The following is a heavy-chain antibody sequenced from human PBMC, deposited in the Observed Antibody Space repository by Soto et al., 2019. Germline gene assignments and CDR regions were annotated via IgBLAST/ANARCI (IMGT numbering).Heavy chain of an antibody. CDR1: VGSISSGGYY. J-gene: IGHJ5*02. D-gene: IGHD2-15*01. V-gene: IGHV4-31*03. CDR3: ARVSGSHLLGWFDP. Sequence: QVQLQESGPGLVKPSQTLSLTCTVSVGSISSGGYYWSWIRQHPGKGLEWIGFIDHSGTTYYNPSLNSRVNRSVNTSKNQFSLKLTSVTAADKAVYSCARVSGSHLLGWFDPWGQGTLVTVSS. CDR2: IDHSGTT.